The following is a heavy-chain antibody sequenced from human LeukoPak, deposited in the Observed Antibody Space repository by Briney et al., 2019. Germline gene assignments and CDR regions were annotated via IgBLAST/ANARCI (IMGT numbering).Heavy chain of an antibody. Sequence: PSETLSLTCTVSGYSISSGYYWGWIRQPPGKGLEWIGSGSTYYNPSLKSRVTISVDTSKNQFSLKLSSVTAADTAVYYCAREGYSYGSEVDYWGQGTLVTVSS. D-gene: IGHD5-18*01. CDR2: SGST. V-gene: IGHV4-38-2*02. CDR3: AREGYSYGSEVDY. CDR1: GYSISSGYY. J-gene: IGHJ4*02.